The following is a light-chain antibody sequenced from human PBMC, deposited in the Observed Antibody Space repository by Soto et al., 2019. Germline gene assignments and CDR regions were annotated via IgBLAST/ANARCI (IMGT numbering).Light chain of an antibody. CDR1: SSDVGGYNY. Sequence: QSALTQPRSVSGSPGQSVTFSCTGTSSDVGGYNYVSWYQQYPGKAPKLMISDVSKRPSGVPDRFSGSKSGNTASLTISGLQAEDEADYYCCSYAGSITFTFGGGTKLTVL. J-gene: IGLJ2*01. V-gene: IGLV2-11*01. CDR2: DVS. CDR3: CSYAGSITFT.